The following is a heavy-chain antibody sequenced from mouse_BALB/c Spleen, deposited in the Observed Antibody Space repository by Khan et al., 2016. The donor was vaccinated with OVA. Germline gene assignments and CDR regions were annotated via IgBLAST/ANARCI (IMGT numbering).Heavy chain of an antibody. CDR1: GYSITSGYG. J-gene: IGHJ2*01. CDR3: ARTARIKY. Sequence: EVQLQEAGPGLVKPSQSLSLTCTVTGYSITSGYGWNWIRQFPGNKLEWMGYISYSGSTNYNPSLKSRISITRDTSKNQFFLQLNSVTTEDTATXNCARTARIKYWGQGTTLTVSS. D-gene: IGHD1-2*01. V-gene: IGHV3-2*02. CDR2: ISYSGST.